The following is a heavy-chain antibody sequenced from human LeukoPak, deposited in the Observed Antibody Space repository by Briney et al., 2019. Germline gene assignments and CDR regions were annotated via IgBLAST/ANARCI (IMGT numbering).Heavy chain of an antibody. CDR2: IKQDGSEK. J-gene: IGHJ4*02. D-gene: IGHD2-2*01. CDR1: GFTFSSYW. CDR3: ARGRYCSSTSCRYFDY. V-gene: IGHV3-7*03. Sequence: GGSLRLSCAASGFTFSSYWMSWVRQAPGKGLEWVANIKQDGSEKYYVDSVKGRFTISRDNAKNSLYLQMNSLRAEDTAVYYCARGRYCSSTSCRYFDYWGQGTLVTVSS.